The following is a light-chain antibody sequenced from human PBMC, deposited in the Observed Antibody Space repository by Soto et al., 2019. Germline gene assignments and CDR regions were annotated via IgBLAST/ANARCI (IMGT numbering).Light chain of an antibody. CDR3: QQGYSPLLT. J-gene: IGKJ4*01. CDR2: GTS. CDR1: QSISKY. V-gene: IGKV1-39*01. Sequence: DIQMTQSPSSLSASVGDRVTLTCRASQSISKYLNWYQVKSGKGPKLLIYGTSTLQSGVPSRFSGSGSETHFTLTISNLQPEDFAVYYCQQGYSPLLTFGGGTRVEIK.